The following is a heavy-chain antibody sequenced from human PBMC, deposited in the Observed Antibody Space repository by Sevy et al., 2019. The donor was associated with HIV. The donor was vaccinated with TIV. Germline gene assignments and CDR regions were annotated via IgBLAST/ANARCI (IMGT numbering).Heavy chain of an antibody. CDR2: ISGGGGST. D-gene: IGHD5-18*01. V-gene: IGHV3-23*01. CDR3: TKVRGYSPYGDY. J-gene: IGHJ4*02. Sequence: GGSLRLSCAASGFTFSSYAMSWVRQAPGKGLEWVSAISGGGGSTYYADSVKGRFTISRDNSKNTLYLQMNSLRAEDTAVYYCTKVRGYSPYGDYWGQGTLVTVSS. CDR1: GFTFSSYA.